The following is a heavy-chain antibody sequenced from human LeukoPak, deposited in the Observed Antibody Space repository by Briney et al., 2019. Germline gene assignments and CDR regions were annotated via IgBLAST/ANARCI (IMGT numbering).Heavy chain of an antibody. J-gene: IGHJ4*02. D-gene: IGHD4-17*01. V-gene: IGHV4-61*02. Sequence: SETLSLTCTVSGNSISSGDNYWSWIRQPAGTGLEWIGRIYTSGSTNYNPSLKSRVTISGDTSKNQFSLRLTSVTAADTAVYYCASAYYGDYHIHGHWGQGSLVTVSS. CDR3: ASAYYGDYHIHGH. CDR2: IYTSGST. CDR1: GNSISSGDNY.